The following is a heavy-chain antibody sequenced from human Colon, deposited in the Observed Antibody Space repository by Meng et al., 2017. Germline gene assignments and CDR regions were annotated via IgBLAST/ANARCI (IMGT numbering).Heavy chain of an antibody. J-gene: IGHJ4*02. CDR1: GGSSTSNNW. CDR2: IYHSGTT. V-gene: IGHV4-4*03. CDR3: VSRPAAFRTYYFDY. D-gene: IGHD2-21*02. Sequence: HAPVQGPGPAVVDPLGSASPPSAVSGGSSTSNNWMSWGRQPPGKGLECIGEIYHSGTTNYNASLKSRVTISVDRSNNQFSLNLRSLTAADTATYYCVSRPAAFRTYYFDYWGQGTLVTVSS.